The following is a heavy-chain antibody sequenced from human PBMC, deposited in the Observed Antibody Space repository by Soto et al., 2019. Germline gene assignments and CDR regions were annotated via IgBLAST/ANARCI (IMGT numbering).Heavy chain of an antibody. CDR1: GGSFSGYY. CDR3: ARESHDILTGPPWVWYFDL. V-gene: IGHV4-34*01. CDR2: NNDRGSI. Sequence: QVQLQQWGAGPLRPLETLSLTCGVSGGSFSGYYWAWIRQSPGKGLEWIGENNDRGSINYNPSLKSRVSISDDTSKDHYSLNLRSVTAADTAVYYCARESHDILTGPPWVWYFDLWGRGTLVTVSS. D-gene: IGHD3-9*01. J-gene: IGHJ2*01.